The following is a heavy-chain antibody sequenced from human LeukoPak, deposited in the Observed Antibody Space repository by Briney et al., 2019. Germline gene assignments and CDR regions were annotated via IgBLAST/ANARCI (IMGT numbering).Heavy chain of an antibody. CDR3: ARGAGSYYRALRYYFDY. J-gene: IGHJ4*02. CDR1: GGSFSGYY. CDR2: INHSGST. V-gene: IGHV4-34*01. D-gene: IGHD1-26*01. Sequence: SETLSLTCAVYGGSFSGYYWSWIRQPPGKGLEWIGEINHSGSTNYNPSLKSRVTISVDTSKNQFSLKLSSVTAADTAVYYCARGAGSYYRALRYYFDYWGQGTLVTVSS.